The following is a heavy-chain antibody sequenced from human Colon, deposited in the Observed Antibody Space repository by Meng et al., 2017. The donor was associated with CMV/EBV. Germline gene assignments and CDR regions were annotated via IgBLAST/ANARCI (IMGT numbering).Heavy chain of an antibody. CDR3: ARDRYYCGSTSCYDGVNYYYGMDI. CDR2: IYYSGST. CDR1: GGSISSVGYY. Sequence: SETLSLTCTVSGGSISSVGYYWSWIRQHPGKGLEWTGYIYYSGSTYYNPCLKSPVTISVDTSKNKFSLKLSTVTAADRGVYYCARDRYYCGSTSCYDGVNYYYGMDIWGQGTTVTVSS. D-gene: IGHD2-2*01. J-gene: IGHJ6*02. V-gene: IGHV4-31*01.